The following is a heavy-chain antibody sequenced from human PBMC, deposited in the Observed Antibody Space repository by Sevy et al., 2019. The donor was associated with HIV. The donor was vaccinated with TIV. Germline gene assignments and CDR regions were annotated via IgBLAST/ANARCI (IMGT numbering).Heavy chain of an antibody. Sequence: SETLSLTCAVYGGSFSGYYWSWIRQPPGKGLEWIGEINHSGSTNYNPSLKSRVTISVDTSKNQFSLKLSSVTAADTAVYYCARGSDTAMVAHDYWGQGTLVTVSS. CDR3: ARGSDTAMVAHDY. J-gene: IGHJ4*02. V-gene: IGHV4-34*01. CDR2: INHSGST. D-gene: IGHD5-18*01. CDR1: GGSFSGYY.